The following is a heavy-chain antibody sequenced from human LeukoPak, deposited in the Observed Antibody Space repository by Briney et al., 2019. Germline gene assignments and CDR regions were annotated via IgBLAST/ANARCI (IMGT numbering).Heavy chain of an antibody. D-gene: IGHD2-2*01. CDR1: GGSISSSNYY. J-gene: IGHJ4*02. CDR2: IYYSGTT. Sequence: SETLSLTCTVSGGSISSSNYYWGWIRQPPGKGLEWIGSIYYSGTTYNNPSLKSRVTISVDKSKNQFSLRLTSVTAADTAVYYCARSPTKRVPEDYWGQGTLVTVSS. V-gene: IGHV4-39*07. CDR3: ARSPTKRVPEDY.